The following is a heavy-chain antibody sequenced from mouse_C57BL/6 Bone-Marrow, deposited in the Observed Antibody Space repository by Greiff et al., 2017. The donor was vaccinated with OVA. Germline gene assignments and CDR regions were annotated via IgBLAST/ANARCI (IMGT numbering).Heavy chain of an antibody. J-gene: IGHJ2*01. CDR2: IHPNSGST. CDR1: GYTFTSYW. Sequence: VKLQQPGAELVKPGASVKLSCKASGYTFTSYWMHWVKQRPGQGLEWIGMIHPNSGSTNYNEKFKSKATLTVDKSSSTAYMQLSSLTSEDSAVYYCARWNYDYDKGYYFDYWGQGTTLTVSS. V-gene: IGHV1-64*01. CDR3: ARWNYDYDKGYYFDY. D-gene: IGHD2-4*01.